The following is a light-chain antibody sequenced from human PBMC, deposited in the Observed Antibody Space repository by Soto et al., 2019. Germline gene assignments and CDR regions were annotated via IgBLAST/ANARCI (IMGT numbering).Light chain of an antibody. CDR2: EVS. CDR3: CSYAGSNIGVI. CDR1: SSDVGRYND. V-gene: IGLV2-23*02. J-gene: IGLJ2*01. Sequence: QSALTQPASVSGSPGQSITISCSGTSSDVGRYNDVSWYQQHPGKAPKLMIYEVSKRPSGVSNRFSGSKSGNTASLTISGLQAEDEADYYCCSYAGSNIGVIFGGGTKVTVL.